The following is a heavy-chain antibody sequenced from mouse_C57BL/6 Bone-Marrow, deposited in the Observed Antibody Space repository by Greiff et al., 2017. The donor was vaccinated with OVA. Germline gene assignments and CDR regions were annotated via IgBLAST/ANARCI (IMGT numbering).Heavy chain of an antibody. CDR2: IYPGNSDT. V-gene: IGHV1-5*01. CDR3: TRWDITTVVATPFAY. D-gene: IGHD1-1*01. J-gene: IGHJ3*01. CDR1: GYTFTSYW. Sequence: EVQLQQSGTVLARPGASVKMSCKTSGYTFTSYWMHWVKQRPGQGLEWIGAIYPGNSDTSYNQKFKGKAKLTAVTSASTAYMELSSLTNEDSAVYYCTRWDITTVVATPFAYWGQGTLVTVSA.